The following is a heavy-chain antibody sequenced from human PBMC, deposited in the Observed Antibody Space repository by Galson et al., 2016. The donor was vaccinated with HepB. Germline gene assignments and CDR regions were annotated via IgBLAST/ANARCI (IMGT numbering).Heavy chain of an antibody. CDR1: GFTFSDYH. J-gene: IGHJ6*04. CDR3: AGGDTTYGYGDHSYYYSGTDV. V-gene: IGHV3-11*01. Sequence: SLRLSCAASGFTFSDYHMSWIRQAPGQGLEWISYISHSGSSIYYADSVEGRFTIPRDTAKNSLYLQMNSLRVEDTAVYYCAGGDTTYGYGDHSYYYSGTDVWGKGTTVSVSS. D-gene: IGHD5-18*01. CDR2: ISHSGSSI.